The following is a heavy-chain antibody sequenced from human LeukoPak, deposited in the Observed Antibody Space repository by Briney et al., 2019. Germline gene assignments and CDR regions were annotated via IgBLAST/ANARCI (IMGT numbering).Heavy chain of an antibody. V-gene: IGHV3-23*01. D-gene: IGHD2-15*01. CDR1: GFTFSSYG. CDR3: AKVVAWVDY. Sequence: GGSLRLSCAASGFTFSSYGMSWVRQAPGKGLEWISGISDSGSSTYYADSVKGRFTISRDNSKNTMYLQMNSLRAEDTAVYYCAKVVAWVDYWGQGTLVTVSS. J-gene: IGHJ4*02. CDR2: ISDSGSST.